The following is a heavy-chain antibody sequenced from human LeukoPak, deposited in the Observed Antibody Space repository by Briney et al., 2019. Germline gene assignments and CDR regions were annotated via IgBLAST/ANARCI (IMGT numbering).Heavy chain of an antibody. V-gene: IGHV1-3*01. J-gene: IGHJ4*02. CDR2: INAGNGNT. Sequence: ASVKVSYKASGYTFTSYAMHWVRQAPGQRLEWMGWINAGNGNTKYSQKFQGRVTITRDTSASTAYMELSSLRSEDTAVYYCATGGYDFWSGYPSGFDYWGQGTLVTVSS. D-gene: IGHD3-3*01. CDR3: ATGGYDFWSGYPSGFDY. CDR1: GYTFTSYA.